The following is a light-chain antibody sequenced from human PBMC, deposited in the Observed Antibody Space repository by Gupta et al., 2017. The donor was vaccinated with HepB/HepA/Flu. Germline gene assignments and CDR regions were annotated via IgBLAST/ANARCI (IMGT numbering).Light chain of an antibody. J-gene: IGLJ1*01. V-gene: IGLV1-47*01. CDR2: RDN. Sequence: HSVLTQPPSASGTPGQRVTISCSGNSSNIGSNYVYWYQQLPGTAPKPLIYRDNQRPSGVPDLFSGSKSGTSASLAIIGLRSEDEADYYCAAWDDSLHNYVFGSGTKVTVL. CDR1: SSNIGSNY. CDR3: AAWDDSLHNYV.